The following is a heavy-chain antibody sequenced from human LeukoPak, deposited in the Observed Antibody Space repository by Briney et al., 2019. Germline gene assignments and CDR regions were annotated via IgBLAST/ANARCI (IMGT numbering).Heavy chain of an antibody. Sequence: SETLSLTCTVSGGSISSYYWSWIRQPPGKGLEWIGYIYYSGSTNYNPSLKSRVTISVDTSKNQFSLKLSSVTAADTAVYYCAGVTIAAAGTSFDYWGQGTLVTVSS. D-gene: IGHD6-13*01. V-gene: IGHV4-59*01. J-gene: IGHJ4*02. CDR2: IYYSGST. CDR3: AGVTIAAAGTSFDY. CDR1: GGSISSYY.